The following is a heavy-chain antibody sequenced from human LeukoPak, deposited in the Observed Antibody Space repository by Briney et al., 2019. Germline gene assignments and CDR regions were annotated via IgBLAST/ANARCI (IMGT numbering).Heavy chain of an antibody. D-gene: IGHD3-10*01. Sequence: PGGSLRLSCAASGFTVRSNYMSWVRQAPGKGLEWVSVIYSGGNTYYADSVKGRFTISRDNAKNSLYLQMNSLRAEDTALYYCAKDFDGSGKSAFDIWGQGTMVTVSS. J-gene: IGHJ3*02. CDR1: GFTVRSNY. CDR2: IYSGGNT. V-gene: IGHV3-53*05. CDR3: AKDFDGSGKSAFDI.